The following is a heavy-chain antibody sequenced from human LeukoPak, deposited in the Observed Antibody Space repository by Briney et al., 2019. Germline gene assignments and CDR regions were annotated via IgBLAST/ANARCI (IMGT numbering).Heavy chain of an antibody. J-gene: IGHJ3*01. D-gene: IGHD3-16*02. CDR3: ARRYRLGRGKYTLDL. V-gene: IGHV4-30-2*01. CDR2: IYHSGST. Sequence: PSETLSLTCTVSGGSISSGGYYWSWIRQPPGKGLEWIGYIYHSGSTYYNPSLKSRVTISLDTSKNQFSLRLMSVTAADRAMYYCARRYRLGRGKYTLDLWGQGTMVTVSS. CDR1: GGSISSGGYY.